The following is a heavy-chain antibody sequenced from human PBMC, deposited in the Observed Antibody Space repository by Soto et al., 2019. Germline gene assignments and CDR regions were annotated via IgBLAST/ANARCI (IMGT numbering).Heavy chain of an antibody. V-gene: IGHV3-21*01. CDR3: AREVVAAFAAFDI. J-gene: IGHJ3*02. D-gene: IGHD2-15*01. CDR1: GFTFSSYS. Sequence: GGSLRLSCAASGFTFSSYSMNWVRQAPGKGLEWVSSISSSSSYIYYADSVKGRFTISRDNAKNSPYLQMNSLRAEDTAVYYCAREVVAAFAAFDIWGQGTMVTVSS. CDR2: ISSSSSYI.